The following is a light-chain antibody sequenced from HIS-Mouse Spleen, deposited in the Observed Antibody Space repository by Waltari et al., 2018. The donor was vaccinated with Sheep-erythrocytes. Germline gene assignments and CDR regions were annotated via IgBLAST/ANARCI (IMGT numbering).Light chain of an antibody. Sequence: EIVMTQSPATLSVSPGERATLSCRASKRVRSNLAWYQQKPGQAPRLLIYGASTRATGIPARFSGSGSGTEFTLTISSLQSEDFAVYYCQQYNNWPPTFGQGTKVEIK. J-gene: IGKJ1*01. CDR2: GAS. CDR1: KRVRSN. CDR3: QQYNNWPPT. V-gene: IGKV3-15*01.